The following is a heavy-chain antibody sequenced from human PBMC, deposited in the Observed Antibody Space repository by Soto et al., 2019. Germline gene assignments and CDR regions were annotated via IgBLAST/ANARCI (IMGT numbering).Heavy chain of an antibody. J-gene: IGHJ4*02. CDR1: GGTFSDYA. D-gene: IGHD6-6*01. CDR2: LIPVFGST. V-gene: IGHV1-69*01. Sequence: QVQLVQSGAEVKKPGSSVKVSCKASGGTFSDYAISWVRQAPGHGLEWMGGLIPVFGSTHYAQRFQGRLTITANPDSTATYMELGSLRSDDTAVYYCARSIGSSSFYFDFWGPGTQVTVSS. CDR3: ARSIGSSSFYFDF.